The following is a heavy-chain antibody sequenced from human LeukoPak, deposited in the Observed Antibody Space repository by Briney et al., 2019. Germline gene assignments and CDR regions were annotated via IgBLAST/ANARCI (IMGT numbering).Heavy chain of an antibody. D-gene: IGHD6-19*01. CDR3: ARGRMAGTYVFDY. V-gene: IGHV1-69*13. J-gene: IGHJ4*02. Sequence: SVKVSCKASGYTFTSYGISWVRQAPGQGLEWMGGIIPIFGTANYAQKFQGRVTITADESTSTAYMELSSLRSEDTAVYYCARGRMAGTYVFDYWGQGTLVTVSS. CDR2: IIPIFGTA. CDR1: GYTFTSYG.